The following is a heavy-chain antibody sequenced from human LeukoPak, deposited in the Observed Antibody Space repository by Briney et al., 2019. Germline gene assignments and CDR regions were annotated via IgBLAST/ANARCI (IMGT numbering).Heavy chain of an antibody. CDR3: AGSTPYGYFDY. CDR2: ISGSGSTR. V-gene: IGHV3-48*03. D-gene: IGHD2-15*01. J-gene: IGHJ4*02. CDR1: GFTFSSHE. Sequence: GGSLRLSCAASGFTFSSHEMNWVRQAPGKGLEWVTYISGSGSTRYYADSVKGRFTISRDNAKNSLYLQMNTLRADDTAVYYCAGSTPYGYFDYWGQGTLATVSS.